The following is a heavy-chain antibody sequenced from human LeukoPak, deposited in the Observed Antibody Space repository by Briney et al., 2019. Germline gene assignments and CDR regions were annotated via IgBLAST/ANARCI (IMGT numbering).Heavy chain of an antibody. V-gene: IGHV3-23*01. J-gene: IGHJ4*02. Sequence: PGGSLRLSCAASGLTFSNYAMSWVRQAPGKGLEWVSSISGSGGSTYYADSVKGRFTISRDNSKNTLYLQMNTLRAEDTAVYYCAKVKTTVITPIDYWGQGTLVTVSS. CDR3: AKVKTTVITPIDY. CDR1: GLTFSNYA. D-gene: IGHD4-23*01. CDR2: ISGSGGST.